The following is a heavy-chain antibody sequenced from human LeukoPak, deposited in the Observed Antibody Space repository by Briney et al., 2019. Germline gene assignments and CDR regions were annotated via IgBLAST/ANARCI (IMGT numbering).Heavy chain of an antibody. CDR3: ARILEDYDFLFRYYYYYYMDV. J-gene: IGHJ6*03. CDR1: GFTFSSYW. CDR2: IKQEMGEK. D-gene: IGHD3-3*01. Sequence: GGSLRLSCAAPGFTFSSYWMSWVRQAPRKGLERVANIKQEMGEKYYVDSVKGRFTISRDNAKNSLYLQMNSLRAEDTAVYYCARILEDYDFLFRYYYYYYMDVWGKGTTVTVSS. V-gene: IGHV3-7*01.